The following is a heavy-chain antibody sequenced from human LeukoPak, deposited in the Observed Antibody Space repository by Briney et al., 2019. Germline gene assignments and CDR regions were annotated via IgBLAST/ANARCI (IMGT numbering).Heavy chain of an antibody. J-gene: IGHJ4*02. Sequence: ASVKVSCKASGGTFSSYAISWVRQAPGQELEWMGGIIPIFGTANYAQKFQGRVTMTTDTSTSTAYMELRSLRSDDTAVYYCARDYYDSSGYADYWGQGTLVTVSS. CDR3: ARDYYDSSGYADY. D-gene: IGHD3-22*01. V-gene: IGHV1-69*05. CDR1: GGTFSSYA. CDR2: IIPIFGTA.